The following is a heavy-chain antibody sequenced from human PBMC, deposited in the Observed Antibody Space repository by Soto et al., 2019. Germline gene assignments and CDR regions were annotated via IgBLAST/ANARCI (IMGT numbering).Heavy chain of an antibody. CDR3: ARGVLTTVTTFYY. CDR1: GGSVSSGSYY. J-gene: IGHJ4*02. V-gene: IGHV4-61*01. D-gene: IGHD4-17*01. CDR2: IYYSGST. Sequence: SETLSLTCTVSGGSVSSGSYYWSWIRQPPGKGLEWIGYIYYSGSTNYNPSLKSRVTISVDTSKNQFSLKLSSVTAADTAVYYCARGVLTTVTTFYYWGKGTLVTVSS.